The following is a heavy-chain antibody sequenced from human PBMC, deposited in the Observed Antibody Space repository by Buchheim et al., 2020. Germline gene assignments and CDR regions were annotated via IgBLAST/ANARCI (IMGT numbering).Heavy chain of an antibody. V-gene: IGHV3-49*03. CDR2: IRSKAYGGTT. J-gene: IGHJ6*02. Sequence: EVQLVESGGGLVQPGRSLRLSCTASGFTFGDYSMSWFRQAPGKGLEWVGFIRSKAYGGTTEYAASVKGRFTISRDDSKSIAYLQMNSLKTEDTAVYYCTRGDTAMVSEWDTNIYYYYDMDVWGQGTT. D-gene: IGHD5-18*01. CDR1: GFTFGDYS. CDR3: TRGDTAMVSEWDTNIYYYYDMDV.